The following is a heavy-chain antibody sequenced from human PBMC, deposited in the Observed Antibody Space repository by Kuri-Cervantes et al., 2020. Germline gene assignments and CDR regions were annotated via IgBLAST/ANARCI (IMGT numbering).Heavy chain of an antibody. CDR2: ISYDGSNK. V-gene: IGHV3-30-3*01. D-gene: IGHD3-10*01. CDR3: AKLLLWFGELLYPWSGFDY. CDR1: GFTFSSYA. Sequence: GESLKISCAASGFTFSSYAMHWVRQAPGKGLEWVAVISYDGSNKYYADSVKGRFTISRDNSKNTLYLQMNSLRAEDTAVYYCAKLLLWFGELLYPWSGFDYWGQGTLVTVSS. J-gene: IGHJ4*02.